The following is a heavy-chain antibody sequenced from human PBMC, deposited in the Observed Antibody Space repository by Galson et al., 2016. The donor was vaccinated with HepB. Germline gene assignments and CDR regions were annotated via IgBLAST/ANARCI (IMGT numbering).Heavy chain of an antibody. CDR2: IDEDSVET. V-gene: IGHV3-23*01. Sequence: SLRLSCAASGFTFSLYVMSWVRQAPGKGLEWVSTIDEDSVETQYADSVKGRFTISRDRSDNALYLQMNSLRAEDTAIYYCAKKLKPPVAGNNFFGSWGQGTLVTVSS. J-gene: IGHJ4*02. D-gene: IGHD6-19*01. CDR3: AKKLKPPVAGNNFFGS. CDR1: GFTFSLYV.